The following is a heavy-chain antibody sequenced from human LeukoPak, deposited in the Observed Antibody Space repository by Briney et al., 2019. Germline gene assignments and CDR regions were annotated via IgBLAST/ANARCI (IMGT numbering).Heavy chain of an antibody. D-gene: IGHD3-3*01. J-gene: IGHJ4*02. CDR3: ARASYDFPGYFDY. CDR1: GGSISSGGYY. CDR2: IYYSGIT. V-gene: IGHV4-31*03. Sequence: PSETLSLTCTVSGGSISSGGYYWSWIRQHPGKGLEWIGYIYYSGITYYNPSLKSRVTISLDTSKNQFSLKLSSVTAADTAVYYCARASYDFPGYFDYWGQGTLVTVSS.